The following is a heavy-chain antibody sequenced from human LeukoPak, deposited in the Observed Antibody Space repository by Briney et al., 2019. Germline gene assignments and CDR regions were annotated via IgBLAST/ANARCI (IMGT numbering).Heavy chain of an antibody. D-gene: IGHD6-13*01. CDR3: ARGYSSPM. J-gene: IGHJ4*02. CDR1: GFTFSHYG. V-gene: IGHV3-30*03. CDR2: ISYDGSNK. Sequence: GGSLRRYCAASGFTFSHYGRHWVRQAPGKGLEWVAVISYDGSNKYYADSVKGRFTISRDNSKNTLYLQMNSLRADDTAVYYCARGYSSPMGGQGILVTVSS.